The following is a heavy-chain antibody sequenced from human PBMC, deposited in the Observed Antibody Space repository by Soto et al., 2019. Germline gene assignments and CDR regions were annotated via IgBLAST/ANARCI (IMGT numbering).Heavy chain of an antibody. D-gene: IGHD2-2*01. CDR2: ITPFNGNT. V-gene: IGHV1-45*02. Sequence: GASLKVSCKASGYTFTYRYLHWVRQAPGQALEWMGWITPFNGNTNYAQKFQDRVTITRDRSTSTAYMELSSLRSEDTAMYYCALGVWVVPAAIVAPFDPWGQGTLVTSPQ. CDR1: GYTFTYRY. J-gene: IGHJ5*02. CDR3: ALGVWVVPAAIVAPFDP.